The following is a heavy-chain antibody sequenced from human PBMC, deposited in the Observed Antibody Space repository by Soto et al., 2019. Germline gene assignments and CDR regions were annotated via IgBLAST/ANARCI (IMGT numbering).Heavy chain of an antibody. CDR2: IYYSGST. CDR1: GGSISSYY. V-gene: IGHV4-59*01. Sequence: PSETLSLTCTVSGGSISSYYWRWIRQPPGKGLEWIGYIYYSGSTNYNPSLKSRVTISVDTSKNQFSLKLSSVTAADTAVYYCAGITMVRGAYYYYGMDVWGQGTTVTVSS. CDR3: AGITMVRGAYYYYGMDV. D-gene: IGHD3-10*01. J-gene: IGHJ6*02.